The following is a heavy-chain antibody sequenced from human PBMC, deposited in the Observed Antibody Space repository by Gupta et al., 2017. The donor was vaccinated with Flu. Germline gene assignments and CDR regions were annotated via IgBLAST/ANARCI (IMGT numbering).Heavy chain of an antibody. D-gene: IGHD3-22*01. CDR1: GCTFSSYP. J-gene: IGHJ5*02. CDR2: IIPIFGTA. Sequence: QLQLVQSGAEVTKPWSSVTVSCKASGCTFSSYPISWVRQAPRQGLEWMGGIIPIFGTANYAQKFQGRVTITADESTSTAYMELSSLRSEDTAVYYCARDSPHYYDSSGPRFDPWGQGTLVTVSS. V-gene: IGHV1-69*01. CDR3: ARDSPHYYDSSGPRFDP.